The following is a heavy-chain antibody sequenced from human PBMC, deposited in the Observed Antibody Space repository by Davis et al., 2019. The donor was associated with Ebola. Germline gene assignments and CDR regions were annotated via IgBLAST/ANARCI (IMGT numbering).Heavy chain of an antibody. CDR1: GGSISSYY. V-gene: IGHV4-59*01. CDR3: ARDPGTPNY. CDR2: IYYSGST. Sequence: SETLSLTCTVPGGSISSYYWSWIRQPPGKGLEWIGYIYYSGSTNYNPSLKSRVTISVDTSKNQFSLKLSSVTAADTAVYYCARDPGTPNYWGQGTLVTVSS. D-gene: IGHD2-15*01. J-gene: IGHJ4*02.